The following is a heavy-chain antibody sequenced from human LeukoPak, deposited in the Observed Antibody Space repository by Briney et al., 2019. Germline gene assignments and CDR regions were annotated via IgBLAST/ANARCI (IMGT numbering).Heavy chain of an antibody. Sequence: SETLSLTCTVSGGSISNSFFYWGWIRQPPGKGLEWIGSINYSGSTYYNPSLKSRVTISVDTSKNQFSLRLSSVTAADTAVYYCARNWNYVVFDYWGQGTLVTVSS. V-gene: IGHV4-39*01. CDR1: GGSISNSFFY. J-gene: IGHJ4*02. CDR2: INYSGST. CDR3: ARNWNYVVFDY. D-gene: IGHD1-7*01.